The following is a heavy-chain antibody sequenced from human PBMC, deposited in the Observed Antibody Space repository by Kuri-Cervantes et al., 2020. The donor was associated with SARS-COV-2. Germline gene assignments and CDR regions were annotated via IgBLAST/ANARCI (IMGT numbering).Heavy chain of an antibody. CDR3: ARDGEMATRYWYFDL. D-gene: IGHD5-24*01. CDR1: GFTFSSYA. Sequence: GESLKISCAASGFTFSSYAMSWVRQAPGKGLEWVSYISSSGSTIYYADSVKGRFTISRDNAKNSLYLQMNSLRAEDTAVYYCARDGEMATRYWYFDLWGRGTLVTVSS. CDR2: ISSSGSTI. J-gene: IGHJ2*01. V-gene: IGHV3-48*04.